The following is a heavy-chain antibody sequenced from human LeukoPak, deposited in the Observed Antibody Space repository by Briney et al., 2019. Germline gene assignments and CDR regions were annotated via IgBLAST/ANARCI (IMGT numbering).Heavy chain of an antibody. CDR1: GGSFSGYY. J-gene: IGHJ4*02. CDR3: ARARKHDVVVPAAAVVVAATNFDY. CDR2: INHSGST. Sequence: PSETLSLTCAVYGGSFSGYYWSWIRQPPGKGLEWIGEINHSGSTNYNPSLKSRVTISVDTSKNQFSLKLSSVTAADTAVYYCARARKHDVVVPAAAVVVAATNFDYWGQGTLVTVSS. V-gene: IGHV4-34*01. D-gene: IGHD2-2*01.